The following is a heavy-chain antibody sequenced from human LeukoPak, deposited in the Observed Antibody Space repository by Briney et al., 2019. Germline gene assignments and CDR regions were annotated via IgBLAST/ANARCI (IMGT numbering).Heavy chain of an antibody. J-gene: IGHJ4*02. CDR2: IQEDGKKE. CDR1: GFTFTKFW. CDR3: AKDIVGGGDDY. Sequence: GGSLRLSCEVSGFTFTKFWMSWVRQAPGKGLEWVANIQEDGKKENYVDSVRGRFTISRDNAKNSIYLQMNSLRVEDTAVYYCAKDIVGGGDDYWGQGTLVIVSS. V-gene: IGHV3-7*01. D-gene: IGHD2-21*02.